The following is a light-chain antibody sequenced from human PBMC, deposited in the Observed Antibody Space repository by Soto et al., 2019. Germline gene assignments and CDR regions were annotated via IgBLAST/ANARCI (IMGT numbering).Light chain of an antibody. CDR2: SAS. J-gene: IGKJ4*01. V-gene: IGKV1-39*01. CDR1: QRISAF. CDR3: QQSYRLPLT. Sequence: DIQMTQSPSSVSAFVGESVTITCHASQRISAFLNWYHQKPGKAPKLLIYSASYLQSGVPSNFSGSGSGKDFTLSIVTLQPEDSGTYFRQQSYRLPLTLGGGTKVQIX.